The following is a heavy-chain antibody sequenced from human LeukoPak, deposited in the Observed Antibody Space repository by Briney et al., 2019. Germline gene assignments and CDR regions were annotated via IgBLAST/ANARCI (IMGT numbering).Heavy chain of an antibody. V-gene: IGHV4-39*01. CDR2: IYYSGRT. CDR3: ASPSDYCSSTSCYFY. CDR1: GGSISSSSYY. Sequence: KPSETLSLTCTVSGGSISSSSYYWGWIRQPPGKGLEWIGSIYYSGRTYYNPSLKSRVTISVDTSKNQFSLKLSSVTAADTAVYYCASPSDYCSSTSCYFYWGQGTLVTVSS. D-gene: IGHD2-2*01. J-gene: IGHJ4*02.